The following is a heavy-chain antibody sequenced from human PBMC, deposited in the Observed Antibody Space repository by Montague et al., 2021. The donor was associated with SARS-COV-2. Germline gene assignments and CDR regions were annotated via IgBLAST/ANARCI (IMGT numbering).Heavy chain of an antibody. CDR2: INHGGST. CDR3: ARLGDGVVPSPILGVGPYYSYYYLDV. J-gene: IGHJ6*03. CDR1: GGSFSNYY. Sequence: SETLSLTCAVYGGSFSNYYWNWIRQPPGKGLEWIGEINHGGSTNYNPSLKSRVTISADTSKNQFSLKLTSVAAADTAVYYCARLGDGVVPSPILGVGPYYSYYYLDVWGQGTTVTVSS. D-gene: IGHD3-10*01. V-gene: IGHV4-34*01.